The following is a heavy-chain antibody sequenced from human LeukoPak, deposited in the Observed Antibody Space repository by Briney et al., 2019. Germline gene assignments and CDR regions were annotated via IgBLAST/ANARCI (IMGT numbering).Heavy chain of an antibody. V-gene: IGHV4-39*07. D-gene: IGHD3-3*01. CDR2: IYYSGST. CDR3: ARLLYDFWSSLYYYFDY. Sequence: HPSEPLSLTCTVSGVSMSSSSSTYHWGWIRQPPGKGLEWIGSIYYSGSTYYNPSLKSRVTISVDTSKNQFSLKLTSVTAADTAVYYCARLLYDFWSSLYYYFDYWGQGTLVTVSS. CDR1: GVSMSSSSSTYH. J-gene: IGHJ4*02.